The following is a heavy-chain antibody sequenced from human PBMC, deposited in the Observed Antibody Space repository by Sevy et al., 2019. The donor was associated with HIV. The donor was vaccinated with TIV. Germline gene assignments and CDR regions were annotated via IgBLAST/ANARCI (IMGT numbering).Heavy chain of an antibody. CDR1: GFTFSSYA. CDR3: AKDRRGYSSSWYYFDY. Sequence: GGSLRLSWAASGFTFSSYAMSWVRQAPGKGLEWVSAISGSGGSTYYADSVKGRFTISRDNSKNTLYLQMNSLRAEDTAVYYCAKDRRGYSSSWYYFDYWGQGTLVTVSS. J-gene: IGHJ4*02. CDR2: ISGSGGST. V-gene: IGHV3-23*01. D-gene: IGHD6-13*01.